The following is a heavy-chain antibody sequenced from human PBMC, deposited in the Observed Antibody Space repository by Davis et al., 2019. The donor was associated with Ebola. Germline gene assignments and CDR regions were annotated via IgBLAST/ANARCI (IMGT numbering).Heavy chain of an antibody. V-gene: IGHV3-33*01. CDR2: IWYDGSNK. D-gene: IGHD3-16*02. J-gene: IGHJ4*02. CDR3: ARVRGHYVWGSYRPYYFDY. Sequence: GESLKISCAASGFTFSSYGMHWVRQAPGKGLEWVAVIWYDGSNKYYADSVKGRFTISRDNSKNTLYLQMNSLRAEDTAVYYCARVRGHYVWGSYRPYYFDYWGQGTLVTVSS. CDR1: GFTFSSYG.